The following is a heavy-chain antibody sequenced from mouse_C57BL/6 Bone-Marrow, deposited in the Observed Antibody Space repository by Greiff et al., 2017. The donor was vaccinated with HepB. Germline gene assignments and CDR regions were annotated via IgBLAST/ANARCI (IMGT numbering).Heavy chain of an antibody. V-gene: IGHV5-6*02. J-gene: IGHJ1*03. Sequence: EVKLVESGGDLVKPGGSLKLSCAASGFTFSSYGMSWVRQTPDKRLEWVATISSGGSYTYYPDSVKGRFTISRDNAKNTLYLQMSSLKSEDTAMYYCARGKGRWCFDVWGTGTTVTVSA. CDR1: GFTFSSYG. D-gene: IGHD2-1*01. CDR3: ARGKGRWCFDV. CDR2: ISSGGSYT.